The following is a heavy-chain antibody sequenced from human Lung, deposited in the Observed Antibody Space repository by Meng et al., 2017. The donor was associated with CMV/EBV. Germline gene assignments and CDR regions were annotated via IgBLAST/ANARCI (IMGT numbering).Heavy chain of an antibody. CDR2: ISTSGSYI. CDR1: GFTFGAYG. D-gene: IGHD6-13*01. Sequence: GEXXKISCAASGFTFGAYGMSWVRQAPGKGLEWVSFISTSGSYIYYADSVKGRFTISRDNAKNSLSLQMNSLSAEDTAVYYCARGGSSWYYLDYWGQGTLVTVSS. CDR3: ARGGSSWYYLDY. V-gene: IGHV3-21*01. J-gene: IGHJ4*02.